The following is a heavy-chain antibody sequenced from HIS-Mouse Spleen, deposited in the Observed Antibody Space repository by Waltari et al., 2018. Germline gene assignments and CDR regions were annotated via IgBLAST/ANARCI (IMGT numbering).Heavy chain of an antibody. D-gene: IGHD7-27*01. V-gene: IGHV1-58*01. Sequence: QMQLVQSGPEVKKPGTSVKVSCQASGFTFTSSALPWVRQARGQRLEWIGWIVVGSGNTNYAQKFQERVTITRDMSTSTAYMELSSLRSEDTAVYYCATHGWGPNYFDYWGQGTLVTVSS. CDR3: ATHGWGPNYFDY. J-gene: IGHJ4*02. CDR1: GFTFTSSA. CDR2: IVVGSGNT.